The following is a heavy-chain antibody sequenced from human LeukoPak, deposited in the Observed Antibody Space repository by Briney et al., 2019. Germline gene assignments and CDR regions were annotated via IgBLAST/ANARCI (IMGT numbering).Heavy chain of an antibody. D-gene: IGHD6-6*01. CDR1: GGSISSSSYY. CDR3: ARQDDSSPYNWFDP. J-gene: IGHJ5*02. V-gene: IGHV4-39*01. CDR2: IYYSGST. Sequence: SETLSLTCTVSGGSISSSSYYWGWVRQPPGKGLEWIGSIYYSGSTYYNPSLKSRVTISVDTSKNQFSLKLTSVTAADTALYYCARQDDSSPYNWFDPWGQGTLVTVSS.